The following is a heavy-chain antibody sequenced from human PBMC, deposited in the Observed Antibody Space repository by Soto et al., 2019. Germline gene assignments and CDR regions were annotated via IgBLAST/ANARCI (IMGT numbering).Heavy chain of an antibody. Sequence: LVESGGGLVSPGGSLRLSCVASGFRFSDHSMTWVRQSPGKGLQWIAYISSSSDNIYYAESVRGRFTVSRDNAKNALFLEMNGVRDDATATYNCASFPRGGWVPAGGQGPRVTVSS. CDR2: ISSSSDNI. V-gene: IGHV3-48*02. D-gene: IGHD3-16*01. CDR3: ASFPRGGWVPA. CDR1: GFRFSDHS. J-gene: IGHJ4*02.